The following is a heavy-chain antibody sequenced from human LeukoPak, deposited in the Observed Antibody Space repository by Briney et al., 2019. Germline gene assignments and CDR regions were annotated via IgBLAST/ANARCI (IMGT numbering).Heavy chain of an antibody. CDR1: GGSFSGYY. Sequence: SETLSLTCAVYGGSFSGYYWSWIRQPPGKGLEWIGEINHSGSTNYNPSLKSRVTISVDTSKNQFSLKLSSVTAADTAVYHCARAGIVARRGGVFDYWGQGTLVTVSS. J-gene: IGHJ4*02. V-gene: IGHV4-34*01. D-gene: IGHD6-6*01. CDR2: INHSGST. CDR3: ARAGIVARRGGVFDY.